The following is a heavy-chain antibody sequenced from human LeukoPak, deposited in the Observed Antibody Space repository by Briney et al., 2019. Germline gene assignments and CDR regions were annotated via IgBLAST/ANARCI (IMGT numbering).Heavy chain of an antibody. CDR2: IYYSGST. J-gene: IGHJ3*02. D-gene: IGHD5-24*01. Sequence: SETLSLTCTVSGGSISSYYWSWIRQPPGKGLEWIGYIYYSGSTNYNPSLKSRVTISVDTSKNQFSLKLSSVTAADTAVYYCARGRDGYNGDDAFDIWGQGTMVTVSS. CDR1: GGSISSYY. V-gene: IGHV4-59*12. CDR3: ARGRDGYNGDDAFDI.